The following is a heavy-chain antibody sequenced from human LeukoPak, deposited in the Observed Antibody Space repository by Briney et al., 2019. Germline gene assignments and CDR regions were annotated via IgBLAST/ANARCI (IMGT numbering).Heavy chain of an antibody. CDR2: ICGSGGST. D-gene: IGHD6-19*01. J-gene: IGHJ4*02. V-gene: IGHV3-23*01. CDR3: ATAPVAVAGGDDY. CDR1: GFTFRSYA. Sequence: PGGSLRPSCAASGFTFRSYAMSWVRQAPGQGLVWVSLICGSGGSTYYAGSVKARFTISRDNSKNTLYLQMNSLRAEDTAVYYCATAPVAVAGGDDYWGQGTLVTVSS.